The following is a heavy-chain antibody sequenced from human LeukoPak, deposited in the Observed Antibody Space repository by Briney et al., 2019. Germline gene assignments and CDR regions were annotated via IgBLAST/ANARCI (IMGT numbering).Heavy chain of an antibody. Sequence: SGTLSLTCADSGGSISSSNWWSWVRQPPGKGLEWIGEIYHSGSTNYNPSLKSRVTISVDKSKNQFSLKLSSVTAADTAVYYCARRVHSSSWSSYFDYWGQETLVTVSS. CDR3: ARRVHSSSWSSYFDY. CDR2: IYHSGST. CDR1: GGSISSSNW. V-gene: IGHV4-4*02. D-gene: IGHD6-13*01. J-gene: IGHJ4*02.